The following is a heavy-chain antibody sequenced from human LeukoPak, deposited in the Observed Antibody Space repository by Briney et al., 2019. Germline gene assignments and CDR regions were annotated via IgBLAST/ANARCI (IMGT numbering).Heavy chain of an antibody. D-gene: IGHD5-24*01. Sequence: PGGSLRLSCAASGFTFSSYSMNWVRQAPGKGLEWVSYISSSSSTIYYADSVKGRFTISRDNAKNSLYLQMNSLRAEDTAVYYCARDHWDGYPSGFYGMDVWGQGTTVTVSS. J-gene: IGHJ6*02. V-gene: IGHV3-48*04. CDR2: ISSSSSTI. CDR3: ARDHWDGYPSGFYGMDV. CDR1: GFTFSSYS.